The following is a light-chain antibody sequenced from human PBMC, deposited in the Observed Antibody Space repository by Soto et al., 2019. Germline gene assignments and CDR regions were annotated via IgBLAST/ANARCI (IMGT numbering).Light chain of an antibody. V-gene: IGLV2-8*01. CDR3: RSKAANSLYD. Sequence: QSALTQPPSASGSPGQSVTISCTGTSSDVGAFNFVSWYQQHPGKAPKLMIYQVTKRPSGVPDRFSASKSGNTASLTVSGLQAEDEADYYCRSKAANSLYDLGTGTQLTVL. CDR1: SSDVGAFNF. CDR2: QVT. J-gene: IGLJ1*01.